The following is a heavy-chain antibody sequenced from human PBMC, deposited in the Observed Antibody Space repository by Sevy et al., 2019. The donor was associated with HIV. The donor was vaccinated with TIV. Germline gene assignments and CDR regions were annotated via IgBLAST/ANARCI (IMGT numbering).Heavy chain of an antibody. CDR1: GGSITSLY. CDR2: IYYNGHI. V-gene: IGHV4-59*08. J-gene: IGHJ4*02. CDR3: AGENAWGRGYS. D-gene: IGHD1-26*01. Sequence: SETLSLTCTVSGGSITSLYWNWIGQPPGKGLEWIANIYYNGHINYNPSPKSRVTLSLDTSTNQFSLRLSSVTAADTAMYYCAGENAWGRGYSWGQGTLVTVSS.